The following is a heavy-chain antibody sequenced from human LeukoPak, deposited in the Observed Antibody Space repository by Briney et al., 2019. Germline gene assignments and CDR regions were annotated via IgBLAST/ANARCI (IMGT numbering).Heavy chain of an antibody. V-gene: IGHV3-23*01. CDR3: AKDGSLYCSGGSCYCDY. D-gene: IGHD2-15*01. Sequence: PGGSLRLSCAASGFTFSSYAMSWVRQAPGKGLEWVSAISGIGGSTYYADSVKGRFTISRDNSKNTLYLQMNSLRAEDTAVYYCAKDGSLYCSGGSCYCDYWGQGTLVTVSS. CDR2: ISGIGGST. J-gene: IGHJ4*02. CDR1: GFTFSSYA.